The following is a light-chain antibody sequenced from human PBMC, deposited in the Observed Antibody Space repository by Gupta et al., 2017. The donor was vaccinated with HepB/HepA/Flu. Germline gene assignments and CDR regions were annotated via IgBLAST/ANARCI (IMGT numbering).Light chain of an antibody. CDR3: QHRNNSLT. J-gene: IGKJ4*01. V-gene: IGKV3-11*01. CDR2: DAS. Sequence: EIVLTQSPATLSLSPGERATLSCRASQSVNIYLAWYQQKPGQAPRLLIYDASKRATGIPDRFSGSGDGTDFTLTSSSREDEDFAVYYGQHRNNSLTFGGGTKVEIK. CDR1: QSVNIY.